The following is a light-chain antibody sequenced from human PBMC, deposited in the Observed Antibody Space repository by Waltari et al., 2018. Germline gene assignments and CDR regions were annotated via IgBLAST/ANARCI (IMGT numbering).Light chain of an antibody. CDR3: QQYGNLPPSVT. Sequence: DIQMTQSPSSLSASVGDRVTITCQSSQGINKYLNWYHQKPGKPPNLMIYDASNLETGVPSRFSGSGSGRHFTLTISSLQTEDIATYYCQQYGNLPPSVTFGQGTRLEIK. V-gene: IGKV1-33*01. J-gene: IGKJ5*01. CDR1: QGINKY. CDR2: DAS.